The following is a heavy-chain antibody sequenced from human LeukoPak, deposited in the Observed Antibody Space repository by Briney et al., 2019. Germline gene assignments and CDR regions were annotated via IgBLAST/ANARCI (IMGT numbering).Heavy chain of an antibody. CDR3: ARDPNYGVHYFDY. D-gene: IGHD1-7*01. CDR2: ISTSSSTI. V-gene: IGHV3-48*04. Sequence: GGSLRLSCAASGFTFSGSAMHWVRQAPGKGLEWVSYISTSSSTILYADSVKGRFTISRDNAKNSLFLQMNSLRAEDTAMYYCARDPNYGVHYFDYWGQGTLVTVSS. J-gene: IGHJ4*02. CDR1: GFTFSGSA.